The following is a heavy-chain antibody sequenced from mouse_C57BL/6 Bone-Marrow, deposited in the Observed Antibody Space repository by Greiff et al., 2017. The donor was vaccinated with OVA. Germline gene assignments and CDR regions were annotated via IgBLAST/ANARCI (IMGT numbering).Heavy chain of an antibody. CDR1: GYTFTSYW. J-gene: IGHJ3*01. CDR3: ARGNYSVDGGAWFAY. V-gene: IGHV1-7*01. CDR2: INPSSGYT. D-gene: IGHD2-1*01. Sequence: VQLQQSGAELAKPGASVKLSCKASGYTFTSYWMHWVKQRPGQGLEWIGYINPSSGYTKYNQKFKDKATLTADKSSSTAYMQLSSLTYEDSAVYYCARGNYSVDGGAWFAYWGQGTLVTVSA.